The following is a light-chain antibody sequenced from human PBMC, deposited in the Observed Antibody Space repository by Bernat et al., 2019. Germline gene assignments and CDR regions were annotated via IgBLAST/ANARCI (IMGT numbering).Light chain of an antibody. Sequence: DIQMTQSPSSVSASVGDTVTITCWASQVIHNYLAWFQQKPGKAPKSLIYGASTLQSGVPSRFSGSGSGTDFTLTISSLQPEDFATYFCQQSNSYPLTVGGGTKVEIK. J-gene: IGKJ4*01. CDR3: QQSNSYPLT. V-gene: IGKV1-16*01. CDR1: QVIHNY. CDR2: GAS.